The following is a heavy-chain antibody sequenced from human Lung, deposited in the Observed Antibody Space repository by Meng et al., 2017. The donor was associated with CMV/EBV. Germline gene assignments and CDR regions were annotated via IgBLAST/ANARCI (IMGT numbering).Heavy chain of an antibody. V-gene: IGHV1-69*02. CDR1: GGTFNSYT. D-gene: IGHD3-3*01. CDR2: IIPSLGIA. CDR3: ARMGASGYLDY. J-gene: IGHJ4*02. Sequence: SVKVSCKASGGTFNSYTINWVRQAPGQGLEWMGRIIPSLGIANYAQKFQGRVTITADKSSSTAYMELSSLRSEDTAVYFCARMGASGYLDYWGQGPLVTVSS.